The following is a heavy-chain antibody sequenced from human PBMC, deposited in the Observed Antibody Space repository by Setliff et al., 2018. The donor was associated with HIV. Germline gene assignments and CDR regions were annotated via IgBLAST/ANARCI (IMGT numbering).Heavy chain of an antibody. V-gene: IGHV4-4*02. J-gene: IGHJ5*02. CDR3: ARDRGSDGSGDKWFDP. D-gene: IGHD3-22*01. CDR1: GGSISSSNW. CDR2: IYHSGST. Sequence: PSETLSFTCAVSGGSISSSNWWSWVRQPPGKGLEWIGEIYHSGSTNYNPSLKSRVTISVDKSNNQFSLKMKSVTAADTAVYYCARDRGSDGSGDKWFDPWGQGTLVTVSS.